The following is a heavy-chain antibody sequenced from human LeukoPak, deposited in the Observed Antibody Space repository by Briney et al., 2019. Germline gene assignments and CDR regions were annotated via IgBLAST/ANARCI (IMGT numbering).Heavy chain of an antibody. Sequence: PGGSLRLFCAASGFTFSTYSMNWVRQAPGKGLEWVSSISSSSGYIFYADSVKGRFTISRDNAKNSLYLQMNSLRAEDTAIYYCTRVGYIDEGIDYWGQGTLVTVSS. D-gene: IGHD5-24*01. CDR1: GFTFSTYS. V-gene: IGHV3-21*06. J-gene: IGHJ4*02. CDR2: ISSSSGYI. CDR3: TRVGYIDEGIDY.